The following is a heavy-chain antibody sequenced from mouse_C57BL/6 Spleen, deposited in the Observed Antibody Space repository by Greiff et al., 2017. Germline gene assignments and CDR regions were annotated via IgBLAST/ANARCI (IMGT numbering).Heavy chain of an antibody. J-gene: IGHJ1*03. Sequence: QVQLQQSGAELVRPGASVTLSCKASGYTFTDYEMHWVKQTPVHGLEWIGAIDPETGGTAYNQKFKGKAILTADKSSSTAYMELRSLTSEDSAVYCCTITVVSYWYFDVWGTGTTVTVSS. D-gene: IGHD1-1*01. V-gene: IGHV1-15*01. CDR1: GYTFTDYE. CDR3: TITVVSYWYFDV. CDR2: IDPETGGT.